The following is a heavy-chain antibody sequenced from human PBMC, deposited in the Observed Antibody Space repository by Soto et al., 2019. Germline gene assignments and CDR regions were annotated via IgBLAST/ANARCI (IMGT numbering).Heavy chain of an antibody. J-gene: IGHJ4*02. Sequence: GGSLRLSCTTSGFSFASFAMTWVRQAPGKGLEWVATISGSDGKTYYADSVKGRFSISRDTSRNTLYLQMNSLGADDTAIYYCAKWSYLDYWGQGTRVTVSS. CDR1: GFSFASFA. CDR3: AKWSYLDY. CDR2: ISGSDGKT. D-gene: IGHD3-3*01. V-gene: IGHV3-23*01.